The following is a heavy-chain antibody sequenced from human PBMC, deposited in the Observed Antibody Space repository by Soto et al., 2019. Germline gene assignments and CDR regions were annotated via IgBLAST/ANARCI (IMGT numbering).Heavy chain of an antibody. V-gene: IGHV3-15*01. D-gene: IGHD5-12*01. CDR2: IKSKTDGGTI. CDR1: GFTFSNAW. Sequence: EVQLVESGGGLVKPGVSLRLSCAASGFTFSNAWMNWVRQAPGKGLEWVGLIKSKTDGGTIDYPAPVRGRFIISRDDSTKTLYLQMNSLKPEDTAVYYGATAHPRGPDYWGQGTLVTVSS. CDR3: ATAHPRGPDY. J-gene: IGHJ4*02.